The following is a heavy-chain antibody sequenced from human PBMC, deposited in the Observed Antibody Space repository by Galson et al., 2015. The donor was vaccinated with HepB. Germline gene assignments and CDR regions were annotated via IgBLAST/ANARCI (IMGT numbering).Heavy chain of an antibody. CDR3: AIWGAGDFWGGPLGY. D-gene: IGHD3-3*01. CDR1: GYSFTSYW. Sequence: QSGAEVKKPGESLMISCKGSGYSFTSYWISWVRQMPGKGLEWMGRIDPSDSYTNYSPSFQGHVTISADKSISTAYLQWSSLKASDTAMYYCAIWGAGDFWGGPLGYWGQGTLVTVSS. V-gene: IGHV5-10-1*01. J-gene: IGHJ4*02. CDR2: IDPSDSYT.